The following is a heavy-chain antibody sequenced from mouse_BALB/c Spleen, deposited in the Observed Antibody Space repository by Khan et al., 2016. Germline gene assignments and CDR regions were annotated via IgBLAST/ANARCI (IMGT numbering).Heavy chain of an antibody. CDR1: GYTFTSYW. Sequence: QVRLQQSGAELARPGASVKLSCKASGYTFTSYWMQWVNQRPGQGLQWIGTIYPGDGDTRYTQTLKGKATLTADKSSNTSYMQLSSLTSEDSAVYYCARGDYGNDAMAYWGQGTLVTVSA. CDR2: IYPGDGDT. V-gene: IGHV1-87*01. CDR3: ARGDYGNDAMAY. D-gene: IGHD2-2*01. J-gene: IGHJ3*01.